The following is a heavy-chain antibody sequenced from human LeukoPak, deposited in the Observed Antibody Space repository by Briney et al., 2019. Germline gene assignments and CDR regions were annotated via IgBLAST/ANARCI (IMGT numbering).Heavy chain of an antibody. CDR1: EFTFDDYA. V-gene: IGHV3-43*02. CDR3: AKDLASLYDAFDI. Sequence: GGSLRLSCAASEFTFDDYAMGWVRQAPGKGLEWVSLISGDGGRTFYADSVKGRFTISRDNSKNSPYLQMNSLRTEDTALYYCAKDLASLYDAFDIWGQGTMVTVSS. J-gene: IGHJ3*02. CDR2: ISGDGGRT.